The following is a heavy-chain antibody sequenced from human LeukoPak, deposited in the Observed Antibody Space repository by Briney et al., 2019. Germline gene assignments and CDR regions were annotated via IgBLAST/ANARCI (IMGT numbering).Heavy chain of an antibody. V-gene: IGHV3-53*01. Sequence: GGSLRLSCAASGFTVSSNYMSWVRQAPGKGLEWVSVIYSGGSTYYADSVKGRFTISRDNSKNTLYLQMNSLRAEDTAVYYCARDPPFGLGGGAFDIWGQGTMVTVSS. CDR3: ARDPPFGLGGGAFDI. CDR1: GFTVSSNY. CDR2: IYSGGST. D-gene: IGHD3-16*01. J-gene: IGHJ3*02.